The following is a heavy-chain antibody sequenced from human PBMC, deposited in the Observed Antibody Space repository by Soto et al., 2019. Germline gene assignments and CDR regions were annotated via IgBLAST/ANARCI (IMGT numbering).Heavy chain of an antibody. CDR2: ISNTAITA. Sequence: QVHLLESGGDLVKPGGSLRLSCVASGFSFSDYSMTWMRQAPGGGLDFVAFISNTAITAYYADSVKGRFTISRDNARNSAYMQMDSLRAEDAAVYYCARELHQILSHKHYYYSLDVWGTGTPVTFSS. CDR1: GFSFSDYS. CDR3: ARELHQILSHKHYYYSLDV. V-gene: IGHV3-11*01. D-gene: IGHD2-2*01. J-gene: IGHJ6*03.